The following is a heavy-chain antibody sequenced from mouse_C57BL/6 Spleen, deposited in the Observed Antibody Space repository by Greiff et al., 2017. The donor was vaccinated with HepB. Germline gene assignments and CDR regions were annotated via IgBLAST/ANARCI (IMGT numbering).Heavy chain of an antibody. Sequence: VQLQQPGAELVKPGASVKLSCKASGYTFTSYWMQWVKQRPGQGLEWIGEIDPSDSYTNYNQKFKGKATLTVDTSSSTAYMQRSSLTSEDSAVYYCARGRGDPFDYWGQGTTLTVSS. CDR1: GYTFTSYW. J-gene: IGHJ2*01. CDR2: IDPSDSYT. CDR3: ARGRGDPFDY. D-gene: IGHD3-3*01. V-gene: IGHV1-50*01.